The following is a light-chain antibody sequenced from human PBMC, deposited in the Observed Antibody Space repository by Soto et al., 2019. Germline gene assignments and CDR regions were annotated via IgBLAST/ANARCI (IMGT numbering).Light chain of an antibody. CDR3: QHDGSLTWT. V-gene: IGKV3-20*01. J-gene: IGKJ1*01. CDR1: QSVSSSY. CDR2: GAS. Sequence: IAVSQSALALSQSPGERAILSCRASQSVSSSYLAWYQQRPGQAPRLLIDGASSRATVIADRCSGSGCGTVFSLTIRIEEEEYVVVYCWQHDGSLTWTFGQGPKVDI.